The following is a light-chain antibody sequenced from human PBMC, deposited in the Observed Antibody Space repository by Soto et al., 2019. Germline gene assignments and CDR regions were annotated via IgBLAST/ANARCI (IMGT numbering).Light chain of an antibody. Sequence: EIVMTQSPATLSVSPGESATLSCRASQSVSSNLAWYQQKAGQAPRLLIYGASTRATGIPARFSGSGSGSEFTLTISSLQSEDFAVYYCQQYNRWPLTFGGGTKVEIK. CDR2: GAS. CDR3: QQYNRWPLT. CDR1: QSVSSN. J-gene: IGKJ4*01. V-gene: IGKV3-15*01.